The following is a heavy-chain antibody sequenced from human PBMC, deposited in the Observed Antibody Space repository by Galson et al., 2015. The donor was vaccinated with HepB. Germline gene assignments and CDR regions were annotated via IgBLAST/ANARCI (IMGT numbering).Heavy chain of an antibody. CDR3: AKRGSSWSFDY. CDR2: ISASGSTT. Sequence: SLRLSCAASGFTFSSYAMNWVRQAPGKGLEWVSTISASGSTTDYADSVKGRFTISRDNSKNALYLQMNSLTADGTAVYYCAKRGSSWSFDYWGQGTLVTVSP. CDR1: GFTFSSYA. V-gene: IGHV3-23*01. D-gene: IGHD6-13*01. J-gene: IGHJ4*02.